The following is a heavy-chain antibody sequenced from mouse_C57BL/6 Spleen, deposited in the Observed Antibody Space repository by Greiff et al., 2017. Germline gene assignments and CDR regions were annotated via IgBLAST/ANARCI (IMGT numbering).Heavy chain of an antibody. D-gene: IGHD1-1*01. CDR2: IHPNSGST. V-gene: IGHV1-64*01. Sequence: VQLKQPGAELVKPGASVKLSCKASGYTFTSYWMPWVKQRPGQGLEWIGMIHPNSGSTNYNEKFKSKATLTVDKSSSTAYMQLSSLTSEDSAVYYSARSACPTGAMDYWGQGTSVTVSS. CDR3: ARSACPTGAMDY. CDR1: GYTFTSYW. J-gene: IGHJ4*01.